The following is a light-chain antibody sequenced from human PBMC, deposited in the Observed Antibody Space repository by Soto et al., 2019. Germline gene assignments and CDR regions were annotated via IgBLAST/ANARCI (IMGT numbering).Light chain of an antibody. CDR1: NIGSKS. Sequence: SYELTQPPSVSVAPGNTARITCGGNNIGSKSVHWYQQKRGQAPVLVIYYDSDRPSRIPARFSGANSGNTATLTISRVEAGYEADYYCQVWDSSHDQGVFGGGTKLTVL. CDR3: QVWDSSHDQGV. CDR2: YDS. J-gene: IGLJ2*01. V-gene: IGLV3-21*04.